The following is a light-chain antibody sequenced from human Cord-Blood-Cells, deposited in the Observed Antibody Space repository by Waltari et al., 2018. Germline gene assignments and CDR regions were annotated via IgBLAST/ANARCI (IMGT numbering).Light chain of an antibody. CDR2: RNN. J-gene: IGLJ1*01. V-gene: IGLV1-47*01. CDR3: AAWDDSLSVYV. Sequence: QSVLTQPPSASGTPGQRVTISCSGSTPNIGSNYVYWYQQPPGTAPKLLNYRNNQRPSGVPDRFSGSKSGTSASLAISGLRSEDEADYYCAAWDDSLSVYVFGTGTKVTVL. CDR1: TPNIGSNY.